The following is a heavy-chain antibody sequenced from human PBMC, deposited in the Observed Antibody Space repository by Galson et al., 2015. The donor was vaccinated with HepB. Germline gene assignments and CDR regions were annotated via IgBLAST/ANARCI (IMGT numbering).Heavy chain of an antibody. V-gene: IGHV3-73*01. CDR1: GFTFSGSA. Sequence: SLRLSCAASGFTFSGSAIHWVRQAPGKGPEWVGRIRSKAANYATAYVESSKGRFTISRDDSRNTAYLHMNNLKTEDTAVYYCSRLRDFSGYSSRWGQGTLVTVSS. J-gene: IGHJ4*02. CDR3: SRLRDFSGYSSR. CDR2: IRSKAANYAT. D-gene: IGHD6-13*01.